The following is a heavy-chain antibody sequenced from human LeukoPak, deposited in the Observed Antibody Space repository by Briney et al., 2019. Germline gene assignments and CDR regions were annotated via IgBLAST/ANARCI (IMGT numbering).Heavy chain of an antibody. CDR2: IYYSGST. CDR1: GGSISSYY. J-gene: IGHJ4*02. V-gene: IGHV4-59*01. CDR3: ARGLRGSYYFDY. D-gene: IGHD1-26*01. Sequence: SETLSLTCTVSGGSISSYYWSWIRQPPGKGLEWIGYIYYSGSTNYNPSLKSRVTISVDTSKNQFSLKLSSVTAADTAVYYCARGLRGSYYFDYWGQGTLVTVSS.